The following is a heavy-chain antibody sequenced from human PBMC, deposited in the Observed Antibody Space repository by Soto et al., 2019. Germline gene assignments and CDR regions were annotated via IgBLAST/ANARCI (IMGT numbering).Heavy chain of an antibody. CDR1: GGTFSSYA. D-gene: IGHD1-26*01. CDR3: ARVHRVGSYARDAFDI. V-gene: IGHV1-69*01. Sequence: QVQLVQSGAEVKKPGSSVKVSCKASGGTFSSYAISWVRQAPGQGLEWMGGIIPIFGTANYAQKCQGRVTITADEYTSTAYLELSSLRSDDTAVYYCARVHRVGSYARDAFDIWGQGRMVTVSS. J-gene: IGHJ3*02. CDR2: IIPIFGTA.